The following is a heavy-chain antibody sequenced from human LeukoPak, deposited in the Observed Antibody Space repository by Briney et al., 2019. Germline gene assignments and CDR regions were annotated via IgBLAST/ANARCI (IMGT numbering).Heavy chain of an antibody. Sequence: PGGSLRLSCAASGFTFSSYAMSWVRQAPGKGLEWVSSISSSSSYIYYADSVKGRFTISRDNAKNSLYLQMNSLRAEDTAVYYCARGSLEGGYVRPFDYWGQGTLVTVSS. CDR3: ARGSLEGGYVRPFDY. CDR1: GFTFSSYA. J-gene: IGHJ4*02. CDR2: ISSSSSYI. D-gene: IGHD5-12*01. V-gene: IGHV3-21*01.